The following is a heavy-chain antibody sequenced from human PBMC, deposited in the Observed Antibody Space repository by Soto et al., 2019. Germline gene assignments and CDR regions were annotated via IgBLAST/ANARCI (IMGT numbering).Heavy chain of an antibody. CDR2: IIPILGIA. CDR1: GGTFSSYT. V-gene: IGHV1-69*02. Sequence: SVKVSCKASGGTFSSYTISWVRQAPGQGLEWMGRIIPILGIANYAQKMQARVTITRDTSASTAYMELSRLRSEDTAVYYCARSRVRGGYYFDYWGQGALVTVSS. J-gene: IGHJ4*02. CDR3: ARSRVRGGYYFDY. D-gene: IGHD3-16*01.